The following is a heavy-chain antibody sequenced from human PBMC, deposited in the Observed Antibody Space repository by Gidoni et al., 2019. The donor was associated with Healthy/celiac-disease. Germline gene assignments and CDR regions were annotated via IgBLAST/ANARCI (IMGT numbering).Heavy chain of an antibody. D-gene: IGHD2-2*01. Sequence: WIGYIYYSGSTYYNPSLKSRVTISVDTSKNQFSLKLSSVTAADTAVYYCATSVVVPAAPSRPNWFDPWGQGTLVTVSS. J-gene: IGHJ5*02. CDR3: ATSVVVPAAPSRPNWFDP. V-gene: IGHV4-30-4*01. CDR2: IYYSGST.